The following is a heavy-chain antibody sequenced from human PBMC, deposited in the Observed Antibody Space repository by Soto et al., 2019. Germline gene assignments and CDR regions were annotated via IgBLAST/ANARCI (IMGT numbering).Heavy chain of an antibody. J-gene: IGHJ4*02. CDR1: GDTFSFYS. V-gene: IGHV1-69*02. CDR2: INPILRMS. D-gene: IGHD3-10*01. CDR3: ASSYGSGYRAFDY. Sequence: QVQLVQSGAEVKKPGSSVKVSCKASGDTFSFYSINWVRQAPGLGLELMGRINPILRMSNYAQRFQGRVTMTADKSTSTAYMELSSLRSEDTAMYYCASSYGSGYRAFDYWGQGALVTVSS.